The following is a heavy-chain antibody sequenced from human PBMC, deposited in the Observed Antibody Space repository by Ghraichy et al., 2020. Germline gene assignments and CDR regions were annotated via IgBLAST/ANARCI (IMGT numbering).Heavy chain of an antibody. V-gene: IGHV4-34*01. D-gene: IGHD3-10*01. Sequence: SQTLSLTCAVYGGSFSGYYWSWIRQPPGKGLEWIGEINHSGSTNYNPSLKSRVTIYVNTSKNQFSLKLSSVTAPDTAVYYCARGGGRITMVRGRTAVLQHWGQGTLVTVSS. CDR3: ARGGGRITMVRGRTAVLQH. J-gene: IGHJ1*01. CDR1: GGSFSGYY. CDR2: INHSGST.